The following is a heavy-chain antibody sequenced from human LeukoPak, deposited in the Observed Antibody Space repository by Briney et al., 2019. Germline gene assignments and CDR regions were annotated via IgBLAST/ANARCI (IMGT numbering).Heavy chain of an antibody. V-gene: IGHV3-7*01. CDR3: ARDSTIISSSWLNWFDP. CDR1: GFTFSTYR. D-gene: IGHD6-13*01. J-gene: IGHJ5*02. CDR2: IKQDGSEK. Sequence: PGGSLRLSCAASGFTFSTYRMSWVRQAPGKGLEWVANIKQDGSEKYYVDSVKGRFTISRDNAKNSLYLQMDSLRAEDTAVYYCARDSTIISSSWLNWFDPWGQGTLVTVSS.